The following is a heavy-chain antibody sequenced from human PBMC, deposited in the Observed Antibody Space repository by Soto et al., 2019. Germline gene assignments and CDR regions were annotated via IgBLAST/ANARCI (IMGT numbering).Heavy chain of an antibody. CDR3: ARDATMVRGVIPYYYYYGMDV. J-gene: IGHJ6*02. D-gene: IGHD3-10*01. CDR1: GYTFTSYG. V-gene: IGHV1-18*01. CDR2: ISAYNGNT. Sequence: GASVKVSCKASGYTFTSYGISWVRQAPGQGLEWMGWISAYNGNTNYAQKLQGRVTMTTDTSTSTAYMELRSLRSDDTAVYYSARDATMVRGVIPYYYYYGMDVWGQGTTVTVSS.